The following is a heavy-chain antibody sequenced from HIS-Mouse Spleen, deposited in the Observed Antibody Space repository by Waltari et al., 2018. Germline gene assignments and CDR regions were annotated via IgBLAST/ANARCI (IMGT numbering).Heavy chain of an antibody. CDR1: GGSIRSSSYY. CDR2: VYYIRTT. Sequence: QLQLQESGPGLVKPSETLSLTCTVSGGSIRSSSYYWGWIRQPPGKGTEWIGRVYYIRTTDYKPSLTVQVTISGDTSKNQFSLKLSSVAAADTAVYYCAREIPYSSSWYDWYFDLWGRGTLVTVSS. V-gene: IGHV4-39*07. CDR3: AREIPYSSSWYDWYFDL. J-gene: IGHJ2*01. D-gene: IGHD6-13*01.